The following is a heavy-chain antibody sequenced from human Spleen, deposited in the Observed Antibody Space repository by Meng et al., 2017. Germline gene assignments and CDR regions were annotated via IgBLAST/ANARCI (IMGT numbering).Heavy chain of an antibody. CDR2: IKSKTDGGTT. J-gene: IGHJ4*02. D-gene: IGHD5-12*01. CDR1: GFTFSNAW. V-gene: IGHV3-15*01. CDR3: TTDFDSSPRYSGYVRGRGDDYYFDY. Sequence: GGSLRLSCAASGFTFSNAWMSWVRQAPGKGLEWVGRIKSKTDGGTTDYAAPVKGRFTISRDDSKNTLYLQMNSLKTEDTAVYYCTTDFDSSPRYSGYVRGRGDDYYFDYWGQGTLVTVSS.